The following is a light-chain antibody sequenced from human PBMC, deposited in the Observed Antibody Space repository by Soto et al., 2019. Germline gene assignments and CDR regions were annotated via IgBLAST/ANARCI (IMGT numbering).Light chain of an antibody. J-gene: IGKJ3*01. V-gene: IGKV3-20*01. Sequence: IVLSQSLGTLSLSPGERATLSCRASQSITSNYLAWYQQKPGQAPRLLIYGASNTATGIPDRFSGSGSETDFTLTIRRLEPEDFAVYFCQHEGAFGPGTKVDIK. CDR3: QHEGA. CDR1: QSITSNY. CDR2: GAS.